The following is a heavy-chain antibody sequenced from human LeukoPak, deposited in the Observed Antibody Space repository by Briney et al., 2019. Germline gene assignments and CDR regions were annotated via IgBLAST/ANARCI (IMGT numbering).Heavy chain of an antibody. CDR3: AREGDTAMDPFDY. CDR1: GGSITSSSYY. D-gene: IGHD5-18*01. Sequence: SETLSLTCTVSGGSITSSSYYWGWIRQPPGKGLEWIGTIYYSGSTYYNSSLKSRVTISVDTSKNQFSLKLSSVTAADTAVYFCAREGDTAMDPFDYWGQGTLVTVSS. V-gene: IGHV4-39*07. J-gene: IGHJ4*02. CDR2: IYYSGST.